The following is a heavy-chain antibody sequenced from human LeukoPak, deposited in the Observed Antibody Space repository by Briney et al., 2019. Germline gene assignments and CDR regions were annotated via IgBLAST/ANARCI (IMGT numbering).Heavy chain of an antibody. CDR1: GFTFRNYW. V-gene: IGHV3-74*01. CDR2: IKNDGSSA. CDR3: AKSDWFDP. Sequence: PGGSLRLSCATSGFTFRNYWMSWLRQAPGKGLVWVARIKNDGSSASYAESVKGRLTISRDNARSTLFLQMNSLGVDDTAVYYCAKSDWFDPWGRGILVTVSS. J-gene: IGHJ5*01.